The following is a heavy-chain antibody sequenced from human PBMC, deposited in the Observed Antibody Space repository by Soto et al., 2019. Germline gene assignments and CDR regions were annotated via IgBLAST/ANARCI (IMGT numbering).Heavy chain of an antibody. CDR3: AKDTSRVGSTRGPFDC. V-gene: IGHV3-30*18. CDR2: ISYGGSSK. CDR1: GFTFSDYG. Sequence: GGSLRLSCAASGFTFSDYGMHWVRQAPGKGLEWLAVISYGGSSKYYADSVKGRFTISRDNSKNMLYLQMSSLRIEDTAVFSCAKDTSRVGSTRGPFDCWGQGTLVTVSS. J-gene: IGHJ4*02. D-gene: IGHD1-26*01.